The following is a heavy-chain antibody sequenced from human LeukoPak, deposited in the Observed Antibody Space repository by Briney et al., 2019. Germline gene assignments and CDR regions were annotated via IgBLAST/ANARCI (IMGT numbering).Heavy chain of an antibody. Sequence: GRSLRLSCAASGFTFSSYAMHWVRQAPGKGLEWVAVISYDGSNKYYADSVKGRFTISRDNSKNTLYLQMNSLRAEDTAVYYCARGYGGLGWLHFYCAFDIWGQGTMVTVSS. CDR1: GFTFSSYA. V-gene: IGHV3-30-3*01. CDR3: ARGYGGLGWLHFYCAFDI. CDR2: ISYDGSNK. J-gene: IGHJ3*02. D-gene: IGHD5-24*01.